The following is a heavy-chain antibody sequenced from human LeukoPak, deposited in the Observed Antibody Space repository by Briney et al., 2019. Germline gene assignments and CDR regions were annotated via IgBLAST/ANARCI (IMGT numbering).Heavy chain of an antibody. CDR3: ASSPETTWFGESTYFYYGLDV. CDR1: GGSFSGCY. CDR2: ISHSGSS. J-gene: IGHJ6*02. D-gene: IGHD3-10*01. V-gene: IGHV4-34*01. Sequence: SETLSLTCGVLGGSFSGCYWTWIRQPPGKGLEWIGEISHSGSSNYNPSLGSRFTISVDTSKKQFFLKLSSVTAADTAVYYCASSPETTWFGESTYFYYGLDVWGQGTTVTVSS.